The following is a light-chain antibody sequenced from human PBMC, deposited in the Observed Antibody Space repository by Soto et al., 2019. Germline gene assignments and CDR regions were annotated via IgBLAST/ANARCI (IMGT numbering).Light chain of an antibody. CDR1: SRYVGGYNY. J-gene: IGLJ1*01. CDR2: EVS. V-gene: IGLV2-14*01. Sequence: HSALTHHASVAGFPGQSITLSFPRPSRYVGGYNYVSWYQQHPGKAPKLMIYEVSNRPSGVSNRFSGSKSGNTASLTISGLQAEDEADYYCSSYTSSSTLYVFGTGTKVTVL. CDR3: SSYTSSSTLYV.